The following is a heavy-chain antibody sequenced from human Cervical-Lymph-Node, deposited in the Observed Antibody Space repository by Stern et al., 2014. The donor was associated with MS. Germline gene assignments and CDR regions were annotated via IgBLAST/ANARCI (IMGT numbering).Heavy chain of an antibody. V-gene: IGHV3-30*18. CDR3: AKVGAIAVAGTGFQH. J-gene: IGHJ1*01. CDR2: ISYDGRNK. CDR1: GFTFSSYG. D-gene: IGHD6-19*01. Sequence: QVQLVESGGGVVQPGRSLRLSCAASGFTFSSYGMHWVRQAPGKGLAWVAVISYDGRNKYYADSVKGRFTISRDNSKNTLYLQMNSLRAEDTAVYYCAKVGAIAVAGTGFQHWGQGTLVTVSS.